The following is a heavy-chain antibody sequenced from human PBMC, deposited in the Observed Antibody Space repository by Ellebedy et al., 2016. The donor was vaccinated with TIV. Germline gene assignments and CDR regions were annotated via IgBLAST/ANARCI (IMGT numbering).Heavy chain of an antibody. Sequence: GESLKISXAASGFTFSSYGMHWVRQAPGKGLEWVAVIWYDGSNKYYADSVKGRFTISRDNSKNTLYLQMNSLRAEDTAVYYCAKDVSGSYPTTYYYYYGMDVWGQGTTVTVSS. D-gene: IGHD1-26*01. J-gene: IGHJ6*02. CDR2: IWYDGSNK. CDR3: AKDVSGSYPTTYYYYYGMDV. V-gene: IGHV3-30*02. CDR1: GFTFSSYG.